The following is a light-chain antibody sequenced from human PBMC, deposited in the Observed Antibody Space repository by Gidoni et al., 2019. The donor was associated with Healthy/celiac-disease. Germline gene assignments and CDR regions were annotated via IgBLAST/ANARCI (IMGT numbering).Light chain of an antibody. Sequence: EIVMTQSPATLSVSPGVRATLSCRASQSVSSNLAWYQQKPGQAPRLLIYGASTRATGIPARFSGSGSGTEFTLTISSLQSEDFAVYYCQQYNNWPRPFGQGTKVEIK. CDR3: QQYNNWPRP. CDR1: QSVSSN. J-gene: IGKJ1*01. V-gene: IGKV3-15*01. CDR2: GAS.